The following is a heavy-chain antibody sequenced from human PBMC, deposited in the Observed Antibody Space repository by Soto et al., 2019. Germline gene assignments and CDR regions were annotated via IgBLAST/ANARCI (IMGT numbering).Heavy chain of an antibody. Sequence: EVQLVQSGAEVKKPGESLRISCKGSGYSFTSYWISWVRQMPGKGLEWMGRIDPSDSYTNYSPSFQGHVTISADKSIRTAYLQWRRLKASDTAMYYCARSYSNYRYYGMDVWGQGTTVTVSS. CDR3: ARSYSNYRYYGMDV. J-gene: IGHJ6*02. CDR2: IDPSDSYT. CDR1: GYSFTSYW. D-gene: IGHD4-4*01. V-gene: IGHV5-10-1*03.